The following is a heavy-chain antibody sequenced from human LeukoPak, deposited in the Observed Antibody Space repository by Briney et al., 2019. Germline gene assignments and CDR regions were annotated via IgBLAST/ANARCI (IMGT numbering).Heavy chain of an antibody. Sequence: SETLSLTCTVSGGSISSSSYYWGWIRQPPGKGLEWIGSIYYSGSTYYNPSLKSRVTISVDTSKNQFSLKLRSVTAADTAVYYCARDSGGYCSGGSCYGEWDYMDVWGKGTTVTVSS. J-gene: IGHJ6*03. CDR1: GGSISSSSYY. D-gene: IGHD2-15*01. CDR3: ARDSGGYCSGGSCYGEWDYMDV. CDR2: IYYSGST. V-gene: IGHV4-39*07.